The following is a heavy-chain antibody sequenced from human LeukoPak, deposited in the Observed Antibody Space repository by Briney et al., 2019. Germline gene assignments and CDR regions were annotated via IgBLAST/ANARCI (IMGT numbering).Heavy chain of an antibody. D-gene: IGHD2-8*02. V-gene: IGHV3-23*01. CDR1: GFTFSTFA. CDR3: ATYRQVLLPFES. Sequence: QTGGSLRLSCAASGFTFSTFAMIWVHQPPGKGLEWVSSIFPSGGEIHYADSVRGRFTISRDNSKSTLSLQMNSLRAEDTAIYYCATYRQVLLPFESWGQGTLVTVSS. J-gene: IGHJ4*02. CDR2: IFPSGGEI.